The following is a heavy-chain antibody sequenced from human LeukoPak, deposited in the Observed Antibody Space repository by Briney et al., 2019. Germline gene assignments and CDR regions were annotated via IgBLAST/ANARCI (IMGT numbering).Heavy chain of an antibody. CDR2: TNPNSGGT. V-gene: IGHV1-2*02. D-gene: IGHD6-13*01. CDR1: GYTFTGYY. CDR3: ATEQQLVTDAFDI. Sequence: AASVKVSCKASGYTFTGYYMHWVRQAPGQGLEWMGWTNPNSGGTNYAQKFQGRVTMTRDTSISTAYMELSRLRSDDTAVYYCATEQQLVTDAFDIWGQGTMVTVSS. J-gene: IGHJ3*02.